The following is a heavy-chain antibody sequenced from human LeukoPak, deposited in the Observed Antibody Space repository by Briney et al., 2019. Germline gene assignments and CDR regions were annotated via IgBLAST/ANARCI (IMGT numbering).Heavy chain of an antibody. V-gene: IGHV4-39*01. Sequence: PSETLSLTCTVSGGSISSSSYYWGWIRQPPGKGLEWIGSIYYSGSTYYNPSLKSRVTISVDTSKNQFSLKLSSVTAADTAVYYCARRKKVRGVILNWFDPWGQGTLVTVSS. J-gene: IGHJ5*02. CDR2: IYYSGST. CDR1: GGSISSSSYY. CDR3: ARRKKVRGVILNWFDP. D-gene: IGHD3-10*01.